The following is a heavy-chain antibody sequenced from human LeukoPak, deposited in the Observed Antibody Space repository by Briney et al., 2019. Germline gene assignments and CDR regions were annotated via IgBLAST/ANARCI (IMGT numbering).Heavy chain of an antibody. V-gene: IGHV4-39*07. D-gene: IGHD2-2*01. J-gene: IGHJ4*02. CDR1: GGSISSYY. Sequence: TSETLSLTCTVSGGSISSYYWGWIRQPPGKGLEWIGSIYHSGSTYYNPSLKSRVTISVDTSKNQFSLKLSSVTAADTAVYYCAKRYCSSTTCYDDRGAFDYWGQGTLVTVSS. CDR3: AKRYCSSTTCYDDRGAFDY. CDR2: IYHSGST.